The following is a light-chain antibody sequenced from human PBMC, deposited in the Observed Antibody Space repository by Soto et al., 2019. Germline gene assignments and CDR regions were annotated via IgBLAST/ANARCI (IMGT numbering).Light chain of an antibody. V-gene: IGKV3-20*01. CDR1: QSIYDK. CDR2: GAS. Sequence: IVMTHSPATLSVSPWERVSLSCRASQSIYDKLAWYQQKPGQTPRLLVYGASSRATGIPDRFSGSGSGTDFTLTISRLEPEDFAVYYCQQYGSSTFGQGTRLEIK. J-gene: IGKJ5*01. CDR3: QQYGSST.